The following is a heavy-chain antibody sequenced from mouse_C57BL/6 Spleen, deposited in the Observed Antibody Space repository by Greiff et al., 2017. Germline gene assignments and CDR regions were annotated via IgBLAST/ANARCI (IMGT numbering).Heavy chain of an antibody. CDR1: GYTFTSYW. V-gene: IGHV1-55*01. D-gene: IGHD1-1*01. CDR2: IYPCSGST. Sequence: VQLQQPGAELVKPGASVKMSCKASGYTFTSYWIPWVKQRPGQGLEWIGDIYPCSGSTNYNEKFKSKATLAVDTSSITAYLQRSSLTSEDPAVYYCARYYYGSSSLDDWGHVTTLTVSS. CDR3: ARYYYGSSSLDD. J-gene: IGHJ2*01.